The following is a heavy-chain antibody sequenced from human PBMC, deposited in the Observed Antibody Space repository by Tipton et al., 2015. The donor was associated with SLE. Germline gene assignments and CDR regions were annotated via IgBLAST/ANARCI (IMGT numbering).Heavy chain of an antibody. J-gene: IGHJ4*02. CDR1: GFTFDDYA. V-gene: IGHV3-9*01. Sequence: LSLTCAASGFTFDDYAMHWVRQAPGKGLEWVSGISWNSGSIGYADSVKGRFTISRDNAKNSLYLQMNSLRAEDTALYYCAKGRARRNYFDYWGQGTLVTVSS. CDR3: AKGRARRNYFDY. D-gene: IGHD6-6*01. CDR2: ISWNSGSI.